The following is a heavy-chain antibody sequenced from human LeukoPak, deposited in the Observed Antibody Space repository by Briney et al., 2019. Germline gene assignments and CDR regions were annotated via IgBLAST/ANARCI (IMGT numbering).Heavy chain of an antibody. V-gene: IGHV1-2*02. Sequence: GASVKVSCKASGYTFTGYYMHWVRQAPGQGLEWMGWINPNSGGTNYAQKFQGRVTMTRDTSISTAYMELSRLRSDDTAVYYCARLGYCSSTSCPGFFDYWGQGTLVTVSS. D-gene: IGHD2-2*03. CDR3: ARLGYCSSTSCPGFFDY. CDR2: INPNSGGT. J-gene: IGHJ4*02. CDR1: GYTFTGYY.